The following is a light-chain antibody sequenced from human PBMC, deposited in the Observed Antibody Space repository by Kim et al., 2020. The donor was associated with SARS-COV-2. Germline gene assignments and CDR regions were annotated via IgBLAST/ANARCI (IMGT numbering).Light chain of an antibody. Sequence: AWGQKVRITCQGDSLRSYYASWYQQKPGQAPVLVIYGKNKRHAGIPDRFSGSSSGNTASLTITGAQAEDEADYYCNSRDSSGNHVVFGGGTKLTVL. CDR2: GKN. J-gene: IGLJ2*01. V-gene: IGLV3-19*01. CDR3: NSRDSSGNHVV. CDR1: SLRSYY.